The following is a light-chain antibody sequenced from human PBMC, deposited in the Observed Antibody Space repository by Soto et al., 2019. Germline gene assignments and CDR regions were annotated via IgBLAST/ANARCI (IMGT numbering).Light chain of an antibody. V-gene: IGKV1-33*01. CDR1: QDISNH. CDR3: QQYENLPVT. CDR2: DSS. Sequence: DLQMTQSPSSLSASVGDRVTINCQASQDISNHLNWYQQKPGKAPKLLIYDSSNLQTGVPSRFSGSGSGTDFTFTITSLQPEDIATYYCQQYENLPVTFGGGTKVEI. J-gene: IGKJ4*01.